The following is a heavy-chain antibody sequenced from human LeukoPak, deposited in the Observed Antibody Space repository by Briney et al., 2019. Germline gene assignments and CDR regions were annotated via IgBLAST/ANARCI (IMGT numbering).Heavy chain of an antibody. CDR1: GGSISSGGYS. Sequence: SETLSLTCAVSGGSISSGGYSWSWIRQPPGKGLEWIGYIYHSGSTYYNPSLKSRVTISVDTSKNQFSLKLSSVTAADTAVYYCARNGYYSSDYWGQGTLVTVSS. V-gene: IGHV4-30-2*01. J-gene: IGHJ4*02. CDR2: IYHSGST. D-gene: IGHD4-17*01. CDR3: ARNGYYSSDY.